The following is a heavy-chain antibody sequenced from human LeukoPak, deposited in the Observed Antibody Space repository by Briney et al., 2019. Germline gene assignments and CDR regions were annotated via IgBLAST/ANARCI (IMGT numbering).Heavy chain of an antibody. Sequence: GGSLRLSCAASGFTFSDYYMSWIRQAPGKGLEWVSYISSSGSTIYYADSVKGRFTISRDNSKNTLYLQMNSLRAEDTAVYYCAKDLSRQWSYWGQGTLVTVSS. CDR3: AKDLSRQWSY. CDR2: ISSSGSTI. V-gene: IGHV3-11*04. CDR1: GFTFSDYY. J-gene: IGHJ4*02. D-gene: IGHD6-19*01.